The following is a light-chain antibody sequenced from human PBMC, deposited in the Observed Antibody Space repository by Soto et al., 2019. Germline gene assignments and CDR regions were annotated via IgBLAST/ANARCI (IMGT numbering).Light chain of an antibody. CDR3: MQALQTRT. CDR2: LGS. V-gene: IGKV2-28*01. Sequence: DIVMTQSPLSLPVTPGEPASISCRSSQSLLHSNGYNYLDWYLQKPGQSPQLLIYLGSNRASGVPDRFSGSGSGTDFTLKISRVEAEDVGGYYCMQALQTRTFGQGTKVDIK. CDR1: QSLLHSNGYNY. J-gene: IGKJ1*01.